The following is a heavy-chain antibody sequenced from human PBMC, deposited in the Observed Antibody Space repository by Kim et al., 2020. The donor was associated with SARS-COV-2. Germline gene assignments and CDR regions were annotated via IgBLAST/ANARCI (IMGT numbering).Heavy chain of an antibody. V-gene: IGHV3-11*04. D-gene: IGHD2-2*01. Sequence: VKGRFTIASDNAKSSLYLQMNGLRAEDTAVYYCARADIVVVPAAPPRFDPWGQGTLVTVSS. J-gene: IGHJ5*02. CDR3: ARADIVVVPAAPPRFDP.